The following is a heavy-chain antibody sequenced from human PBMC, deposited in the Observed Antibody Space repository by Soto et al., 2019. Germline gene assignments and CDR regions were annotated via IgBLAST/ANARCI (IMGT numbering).Heavy chain of an antibody. CDR1: GFSLSTSGVG. Sequence: QITLKESGPPLVKPTQTLTLTCTFSGFSLSTSGVGVGWIRQPPGKALEWLALIYWDDDKRYSPSLKSRLTITKDTSKNQVVLTMTNMDPVDTATYYCAHSSDKDIAAAGTPYYYYGMDVWGQGTTVTVSS. V-gene: IGHV2-5*02. D-gene: IGHD6-13*01. J-gene: IGHJ6*02. CDR2: IYWDDDK. CDR3: AHSSDKDIAAAGTPYYYYGMDV.